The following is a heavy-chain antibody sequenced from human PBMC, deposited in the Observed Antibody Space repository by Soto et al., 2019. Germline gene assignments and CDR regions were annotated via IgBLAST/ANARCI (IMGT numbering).Heavy chain of an antibody. D-gene: IGHD2-8*01. J-gene: IGHJ4*02. CDR1: GFTFSSYA. Sequence: PGGSLRLSCAASGFTFSSYAMHWVRQAPGKGLEWVAVISYDGSNKYYADSVKGRFTISRDNSKNTLYLQMNSLRAEDTAVYYCARDRIGYCTNGVCGGDIDYWGQGTLVTASS. CDR2: ISYDGSNK. V-gene: IGHV3-30-3*01. CDR3: ARDRIGYCTNGVCGGDIDY.